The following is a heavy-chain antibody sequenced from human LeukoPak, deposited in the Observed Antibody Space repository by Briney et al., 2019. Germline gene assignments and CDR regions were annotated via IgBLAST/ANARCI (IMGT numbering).Heavy chain of an antibody. CDR2: ISDTGST. J-gene: IGHJ4*02. V-gene: IGHV4-59*01. D-gene: IGHD2-2*01. Sequence: SETLSLTCTVSGDSLSSYYWSCIRQPPGKGLEWIGYISDTGSTDYNASLKSRVTISVDKYKKQLSLKLRYVTAADTAVYYCARRVSTMTQFDFWGQGTLVTVSS. CDR1: GDSLSSYY. CDR3: ARRVSTMTQFDF.